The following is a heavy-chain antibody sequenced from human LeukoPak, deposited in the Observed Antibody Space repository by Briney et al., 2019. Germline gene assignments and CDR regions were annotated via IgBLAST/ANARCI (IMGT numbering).Heavy chain of an antibody. V-gene: IGHV3-30*18. D-gene: IGHD2/OR15-2a*01. CDR1: GLTFSSYG. Sequence: GGSLRLSCAASGLTFSSYGMHSVRQAPGKGLEWVAVISYDGSSKDYADSVKGRFTISRDNSKNTLYLQMNSLRLEDTALYYCAKVADQYYYYYFYYMDVWGKGATVTVSS. J-gene: IGHJ6*03. CDR2: ISYDGSSK. CDR3: AKVADQYYYYYFYYMDV.